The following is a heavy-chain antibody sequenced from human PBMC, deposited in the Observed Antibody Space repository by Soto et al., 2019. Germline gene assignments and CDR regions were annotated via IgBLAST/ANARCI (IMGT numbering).Heavy chain of an antibody. Sequence: SETLSLTCTVSGGSISSGGYYWSWIRQHPGKGLEWIGYIYYSGSTYYNPPLKSRVTISVDTSKNQFSLRLSSVTAADTAVYYCAREVRWNYVRYFDYWGQGTLVTVSS. V-gene: IGHV4-31*03. CDR1: GGSISSGGYY. J-gene: IGHJ4*02. CDR3: AREVRWNYVRYFDY. CDR2: IYYSGST. D-gene: IGHD1-7*01.